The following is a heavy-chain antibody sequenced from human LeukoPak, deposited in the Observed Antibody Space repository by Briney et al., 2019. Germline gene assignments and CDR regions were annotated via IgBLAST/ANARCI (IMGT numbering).Heavy chain of an antibody. CDR3: AGGLGYDGRALLGGAFDI. CDR2: ISYDGSNK. Sequence: GRSLRLSCAASGFTFSSYAMHWVRQAPGKGLEWVAVISYDGSNKYYADSVKGRFTISRDNSKNTLYLQMNSLRAEDTAVYYCAGGLGYDGRALLGGAFDIWGQGKMFTVSS. D-gene: IGHD3-22*01. J-gene: IGHJ3*02. CDR1: GFTFSSYA. V-gene: IGHV3-30-3*01.